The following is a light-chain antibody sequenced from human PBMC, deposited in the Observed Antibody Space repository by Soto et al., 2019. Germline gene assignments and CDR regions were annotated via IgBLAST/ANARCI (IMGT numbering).Light chain of an antibody. CDR2: DAS. V-gene: IGKV3-20*01. CDR1: QRVSSTY. Sequence: EIVLTQSPGTLSLSAGDRATRSCRASQRVSSTYLAWCQQKPGQASKLLIYDASRRATGIPDRFSGSGSGTDFTLTISRLEPEDFAVYCCQQYGSSPGLFTVGSGTNADNK. J-gene: IGKJ3*01. CDR3: QQYGSSPGLFT.